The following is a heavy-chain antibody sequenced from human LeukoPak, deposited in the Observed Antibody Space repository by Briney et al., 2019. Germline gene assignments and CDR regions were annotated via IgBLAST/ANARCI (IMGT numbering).Heavy chain of an antibody. CDR1: GDSIDNVSYY. J-gene: IGHJ5*02. CDR3: ATEFYDFLSGESWFDP. CDR2: IDYSGRT. Sequence: SETLSLTCSVSGDSIDNVSYYWGWIRQAPGKGPEWIACIDYSGRTFYNPSLRSRVTISVDTSNNDFSLNLTSVTAADTAVYYCATEFYDFLSGESWFDPWGQGALVTVS. D-gene: IGHD3-9*01. V-gene: IGHV4-39*07.